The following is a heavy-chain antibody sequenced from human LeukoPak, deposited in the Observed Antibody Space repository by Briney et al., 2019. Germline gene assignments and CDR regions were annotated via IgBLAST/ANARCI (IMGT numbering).Heavy chain of an antibody. V-gene: IGHV3-53*01. D-gene: IGHD4-17*01. CDR1: GLTGSHNY. J-gene: IGHJ5*02. CDR3: IVFGDSNH. Sequence: LSGGSLRLSCAASGLTGSHNYVSWVRQAPGKGLEWVSAIHTSGDTCYADSVKGRFTISRDTSKNTLYLQTNSLRVEDTAVYYCIVFGDSNHWGQGTLVTVSS. CDR2: IHTSGDT.